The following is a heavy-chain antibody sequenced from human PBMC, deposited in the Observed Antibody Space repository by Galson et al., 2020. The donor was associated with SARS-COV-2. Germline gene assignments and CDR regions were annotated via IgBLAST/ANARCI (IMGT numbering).Heavy chain of an antibody. Sequence: ASVKVSCKASGYTFTSYAMHWVRQDPGQRLEWMGWINAGNGNTKYSQKFQGRVTITRDTSASTAYMELSSLRSEETAVYYWARVWYYDSRGYYSWGPGTLVTISP. CDR3: ARVWYYDSRGYYS. D-gene: IGHD3-22*01. CDR1: GYTFTSYA. CDR2: INAGNGNT. J-gene: IGHJ4*02. V-gene: IGHV1-3*01.